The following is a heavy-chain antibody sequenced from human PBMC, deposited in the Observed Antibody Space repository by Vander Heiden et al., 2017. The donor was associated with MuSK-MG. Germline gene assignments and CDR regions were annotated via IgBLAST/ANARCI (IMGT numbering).Heavy chain of an antibody. CDR1: GVTCSSYS. J-gene: IGHJ4*02. V-gene: IGHV3-23*01. Sequence: EVQLLESGGVLVQPGASLRLSCAAAGVTCSSYSMHWRRQAPGKGLEWVSVVTGSGESTSDADSVKGRFAISRDNSKSTLYLKMRSLRAEDTAVYYRAKGKAGVIDCWGQGTMVTVYS. CDR3: AKGKAGVIDC. D-gene: IGHD6-19*01. CDR2: VTGSGEST.